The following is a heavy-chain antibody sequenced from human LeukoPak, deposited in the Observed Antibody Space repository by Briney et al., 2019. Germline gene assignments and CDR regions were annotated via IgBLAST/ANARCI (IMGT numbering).Heavy chain of an antibody. J-gene: IGHJ4*02. CDR1: ACTFSSYG. CDR3: AKDTRVSGSTAAYYFDN. V-gene: IGHV3-30*18. D-gene: IGHD1-26*01. Sequence: GGSLRLSCAASACTFSSYGMHWVRQAPGEGLEWVAAISYDGSNEYYRDSVKGRFTISGENSKNTLYLQMNSLRAEDTAVYYCAKDTRVSGSTAAYYFDNWGQRTLVTVSS. CDR2: ISYDGSNE.